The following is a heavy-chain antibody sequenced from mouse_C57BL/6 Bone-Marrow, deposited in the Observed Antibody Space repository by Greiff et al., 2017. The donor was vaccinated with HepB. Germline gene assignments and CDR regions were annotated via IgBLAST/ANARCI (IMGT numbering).Heavy chain of an antibody. CDR1: GFTFSDYY. CDR3: ARDYSYAMDY. V-gene: IGHV5-12*01. CDR2: ISNGGGST. Sequence: EVHLVESGGGLVQPGGSLKLSCAASGFTFSDYYMYWVRQTPEKRLEWVAYISNGGGSTYYPDTVKGRFTISRDNAKNTLYLQMSRLKSEDTAMYYCARDYSYAMDYWGQGTSVTVSS. J-gene: IGHJ4*01. D-gene: IGHD1-1*01.